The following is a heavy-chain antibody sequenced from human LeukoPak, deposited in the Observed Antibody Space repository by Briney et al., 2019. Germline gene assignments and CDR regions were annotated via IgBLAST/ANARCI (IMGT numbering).Heavy chain of an antibody. CDR3: AKDSVRGYSGYGNDGFDF. Sequence: GGSLRLSCAASGSTFSSYEMNWVRQAPGKGLEWVSAISGGGDSTYYADSVKGRFTISRDNSKDTLYLQMNSLRAEDTALYYCAKDSVRGYSGYGNDGFDFWGQGTMVTVSS. J-gene: IGHJ3*01. D-gene: IGHD5-12*01. V-gene: IGHV3-23*01. CDR1: GSTFSSYE. CDR2: ISGGGDST.